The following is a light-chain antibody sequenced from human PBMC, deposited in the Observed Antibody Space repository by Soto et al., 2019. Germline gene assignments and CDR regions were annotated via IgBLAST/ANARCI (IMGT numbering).Light chain of an antibody. CDR3: QQSNNWPRT. CDR1: QSVSGY. Sequence: IVLTQSPATRSLSPGERATLSWRASQSVSGYLAWYQQKPGQAPRLLIYGASTRATGIPARFSGSGSGTEGTITISPLQPEDCAVYYCQQSNNWPRTFGQGTKVDI. V-gene: IGKV3-15*01. J-gene: IGKJ1*01. CDR2: GAS.